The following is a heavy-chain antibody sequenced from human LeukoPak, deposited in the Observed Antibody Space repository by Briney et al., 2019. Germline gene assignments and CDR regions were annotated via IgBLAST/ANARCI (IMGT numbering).Heavy chain of an antibody. J-gene: IGHJ2*01. CDR2: ISDSGGST. V-gene: IGHV3-23*01. Sequence: TGGSLRLSCAASGFTFTTFGMSWVRQAPGKGLEWVSAISDSGGSTYYADSVKGRFTISRDNSKNTLYLQMDSLRAEDTAVYYCAKVLCYDSGGYYWYFDLWGHGTLVTVSS. D-gene: IGHD3-22*01. CDR3: AKVLCYDSGGYYWYFDL. CDR1: GFTFTTFG.